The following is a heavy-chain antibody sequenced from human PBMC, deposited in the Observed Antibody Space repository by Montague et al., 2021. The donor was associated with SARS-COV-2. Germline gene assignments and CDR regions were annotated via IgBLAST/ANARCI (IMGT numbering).Heavy chain of an antibody. J-gene: IGHJ4*02. CDR3: ERDDVRWDFDC. CDR2: IYTTGST. D-gene: IGHD1-26*01. V-gene: IGHV4-61*02. Sequence: TLSLTCTVSGDSITSDVSYWSWLRQPAGMGLEWIGRIYTTGSTNYYPSLKSRLTISLDTSKNQFSLKLGSVTAADMAVYHCERDDVRWDFDCWGQGTLVTVSS. CDR1: GDSITSDVSY.